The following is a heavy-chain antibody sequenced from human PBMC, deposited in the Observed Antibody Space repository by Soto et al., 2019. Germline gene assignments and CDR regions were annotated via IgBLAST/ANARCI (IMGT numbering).Heavy chain of an antibody. CDR3: ARGTYGSGSYYYDYFDY. J-gene: IGHJ4*02. Sequence: PSETLSLTCTVSGGSISSGGYYWCWIRQHPGKGLEWIGYIYYSGSTYYNPSLKSRVTISVDTSKNQFSLKLSSVTAADTAVYYCARGTYGSGSYYYDYFDYWGQGTLVTVSS. CDR2: IYYSGST. V-gene: IGHV4-31*03. D-gene: IGHD3-10*01. CDR1: GGSISSGGYY.